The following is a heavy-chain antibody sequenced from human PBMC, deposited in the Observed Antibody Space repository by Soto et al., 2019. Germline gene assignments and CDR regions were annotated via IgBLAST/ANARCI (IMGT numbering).Heavy chain of an antibody. CDR2: IIPIFGTA. V-gene: IGHV1-69*13. D-gene: IGHD3-9*01. CDR1: GGTFSSYA. Sequence: GASVKVSCKASGGTFSSYAISWVRQAPGQGLEWMGGIIPIFGTANYAQKFQGRVTITADESTSTAYIELSSLRSEDTAVYYCVRIWGNYDILTGYYKGWFDPWGQGTLVTVSS. J-gene: IGHJ5*02. CDR3: VRIWGNYDILTGYYKGWFDP.